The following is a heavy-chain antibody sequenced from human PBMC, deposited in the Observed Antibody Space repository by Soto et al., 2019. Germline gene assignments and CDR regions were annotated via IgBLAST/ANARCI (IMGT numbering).Heavy chain of an antibody. J-gene: IGHJ6*02. D-gene: IGHD1-26*01. CDR3: VKESVSGSYYYSSGMDV. Sequence: GSLRLSCAASGFTFSSYAMSWVRQAPGKGLEWVSAISGSGGSTYYADSVKGRFTISRDNSKNTLYLQMNSLRAEDTAVYYCVKESVSGSYYYSSGMDVWGQGTTVTVSS. CDR2: ISGSGGST. V-gene: IGHV3-23*01. CDR1: GFTFSSYA.